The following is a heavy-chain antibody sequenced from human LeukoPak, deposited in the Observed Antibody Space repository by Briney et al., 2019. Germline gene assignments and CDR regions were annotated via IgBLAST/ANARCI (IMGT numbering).Heavy chain of an antibody. CDR2: IRYDGSNK. V-gene: IGHV3-30*02. CDR3: AKSPKGNIVVVPAARGDYFDY. J-gene: IGHJ4*02. Sequence: PGGSLRLSCAASGFTFSSYGMHWVRQAPGKGLEWVAFIRYDGSNKYYADSVKGRFTISRDNSKNTLYLQMNSLRAEDTAVYYCAKSPKGNIVVVPAARGDYFDYWGQGTLVTVSS. CDR1: GFTFSSYG. D-gene: IGHD2-2*01.